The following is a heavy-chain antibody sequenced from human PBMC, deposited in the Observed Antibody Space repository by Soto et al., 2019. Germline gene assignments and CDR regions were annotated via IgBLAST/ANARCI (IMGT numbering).Heavy chain of an antibody. J-gene: IGHJ6*02. CDR1: GFTFSSYA. CDR2: ISGSGGST. D-gene: IGHD3-10*02. V-gene: IGHV3-23*01. CDR3: AKDFKRGYVKSPMDV. Sequence: GGSLRLSCAASGFTFSSYAMSWVRQAPGKGLEWVSAISGSGGSTYYADSVKGRFTISRDNSKNTLYLQMNSLRAEDTAVYYCAKDFKRGYVKSPMDVWGQGTTVTVSS.